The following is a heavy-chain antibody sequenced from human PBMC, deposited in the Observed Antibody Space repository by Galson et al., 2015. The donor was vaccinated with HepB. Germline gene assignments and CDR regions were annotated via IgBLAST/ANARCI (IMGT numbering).Heavy chain of an antibody. CDR1: GYTLTELS. D-gene: IGHD2-15*01. CDR2: FDPEDGET. Sequence: SVKVSCKVSGYTLTELSMHWVRQAPGKGLEWMGGFDPEDGETIYAQKFQGRVTMTEDTSTDTAYMELSSLRSEDTAVYYCATTVYCSGGSCYYMDVWGKGTTVTVSS. V-gene: IGHV1-24*01. J-gene: IGHJ6*03. CDR3: ATTVYCSGGSCYYMDV.